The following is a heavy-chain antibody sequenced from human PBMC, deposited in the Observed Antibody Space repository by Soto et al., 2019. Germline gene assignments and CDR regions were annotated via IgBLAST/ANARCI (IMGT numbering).Heavy chain of an antibody. J-gene: IGHJ4*02. V-gene: IGHV4-59*01. Sequence: SETLSLTCRVSGGSMSGYYWSWIRQAPGKGLEWIGYVYYTGSTNYNPSLQSRVTISVDTSNKQFSLSLRLVTAADTAVYFCARSIAVPSSPIDHWGQGIRVTVSS. CDR1: GGSMSGYY. CDR3: ARSIAVPSSPIDH. CDR2: VYYTGST. D-gene: IGHD6-6*01.